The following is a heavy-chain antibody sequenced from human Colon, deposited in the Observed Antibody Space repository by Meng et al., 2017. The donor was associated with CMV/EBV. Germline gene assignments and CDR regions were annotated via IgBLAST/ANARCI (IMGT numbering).Heavy chain of an antibody. D-gene: IGHD2-8*02. CDR2: IHWDDDK. Sequence: ISLPVFVPALVNPPHAPTLPCTFAGFSLTTPGAGVAWVRQPPGKAPELLALIHWDDDKRYSPSLKNRLNITKDTSKNQVVLSMTDLDPADTGTFYCARHSLTILTDWGQGALVTVSS. V-gene: IGHV2-5*02. CDR1: GFSLTTPGAG. CDR3: ARHSLTILTD. J-gene: IGHJ4*02.